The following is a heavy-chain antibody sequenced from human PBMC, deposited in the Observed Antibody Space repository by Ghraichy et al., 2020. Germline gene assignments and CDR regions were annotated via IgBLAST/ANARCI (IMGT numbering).Heavy chain of an antibody. CDR3: ARDRRSSSWGYYYYYGMDV. CDR1: GFTFSSYS. CDR2: ISSSSSYI. Sequence: GGSLRLSCAASGFTFSSYSMNWVRQAPGKGLEWVSSISSSSSYIYYADSVKGRFTISRDNAKNSLYLQMNSLRAEDTAVYYCARDRRSSSWGYYYYYGMDVWGQGTTVTVSS. V-gene: IGHV3-21*01. J-gene: IGHJ6*02. D-gene: IGHD6-6*01.